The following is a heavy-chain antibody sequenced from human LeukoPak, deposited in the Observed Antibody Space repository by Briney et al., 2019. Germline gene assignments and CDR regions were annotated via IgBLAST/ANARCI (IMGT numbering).Heavy chain of an antibody. J-gene: IGHJ6*02. D-gene: IGHD6-19*01. CDR2: FDPEDGET. CDR3: ATTAYSSGLYYYGMDV. V-gene: IGHV1-24*01. Sequence: ASVKVSCKVSGYTLTELSMHWVRQAPGKGLEWMGGFDPEDGETIYAQKFQGRVTMTEDTSTGTAYMELSSLRSEDTAVYYCATTAYSSGLYYYGMDVWGQGTTVTVSS. CDR1: GYTLTELS.